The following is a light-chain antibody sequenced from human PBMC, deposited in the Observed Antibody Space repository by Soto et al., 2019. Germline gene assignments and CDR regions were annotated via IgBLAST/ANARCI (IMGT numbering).Light chain of an antibody. CDR2: KVS. J-gene: IGKJ5*01. CDR3: MQGTHWPIT. V-gene: IGKV2-30*02. Sequence: DGVMTQSPLSLPVTLLHPTSRSCDSNQSLVHSDGIAYFSWFQQRPGRSPRRLIYKVSNRDSGVPARFSGSGSGTDFALKISRVEAEDVGVYYCMQGTHWPITFGQGTRLEIK. CDR1: QSLVHSDGIAY.